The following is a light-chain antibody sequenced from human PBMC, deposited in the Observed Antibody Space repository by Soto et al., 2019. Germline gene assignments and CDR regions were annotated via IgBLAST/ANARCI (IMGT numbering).Light chain of an antibody. CDR3: HQSYSTLPGT. Sequence: DIQMTQSPSSLSASVGDRVTITCRASQSISSYLNWYQQKPGKAPKLLIYAASSLQSGVPSRFSGSGSGTDFTLTISSLQPEDFATYSCHQSYSTLPGTFGQGTKVEIK. CDR2: AAS. V-gene: IGKV1-39*01. CDR1: QSISSY. J-gene: IGKJ1*01.